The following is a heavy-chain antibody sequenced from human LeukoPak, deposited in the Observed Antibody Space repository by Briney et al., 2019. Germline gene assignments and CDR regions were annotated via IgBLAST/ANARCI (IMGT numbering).Heavy chain of an antibody. Sequence: GGSLRLSCAASGFTFSSYAMSWVRQAPGKGLEWVSGIRGSGGNTYYADSVKGRFTLSRDNSKNTLYLQMISLRAEDTATYFCAKDRRHSGSSGEFDYWGQGTLVTVSS. CDR1: GFTFSSYA. D-gene: IGHD1-26*01. CDR2: IRGSGGNT. CDR3: AKDRRHSGSSGEFDY. V-gene: IGHV3-23*01. J-gene: IGHJ4*02.